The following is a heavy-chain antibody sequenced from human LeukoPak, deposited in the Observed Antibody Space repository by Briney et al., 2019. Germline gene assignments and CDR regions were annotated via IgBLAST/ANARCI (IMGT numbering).Heavy chain of an antibody. CDR1: GYTFTGYY. Sequence: ASVKVSCKASGYTFTGYYMHWVRQAPGQGLEWMGWINPKSGDTNYAQKFQGRVTMTRDMSTSTVYMELSSLRSEDTAVYYCARDESSTAAAGPWGWFDPWGQGTLVTVSS. V-gene: IGHV1-2*02. D-gene: IGHD6-13*01. CDR2: INPKSGDT. CDR3: ARDESSTAAAGPWGWFDP. J-gene: IGHJ5*02.